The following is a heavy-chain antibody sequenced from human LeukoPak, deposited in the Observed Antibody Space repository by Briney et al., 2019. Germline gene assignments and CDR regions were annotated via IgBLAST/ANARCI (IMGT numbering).Heavy chain of an antibody. CDR2: IWPGDSDT. Sequence: GESLKISCKGSGYSFTNYWIGWVRQMPGKGLEWMGVIWPGDSDTRYSPSFQGQVTISADKSISTAYLQWSSLKASDTAMYYCARLRGLYYYYMDVWGKGTTVTVSS. CDR3: ARLRGLYYYYMDV. CDR1: GYSFTNYW. J-gene: IGHJ6*03. D-gene: IGHD6-19*01. V-gene: IGHV5-51*01.